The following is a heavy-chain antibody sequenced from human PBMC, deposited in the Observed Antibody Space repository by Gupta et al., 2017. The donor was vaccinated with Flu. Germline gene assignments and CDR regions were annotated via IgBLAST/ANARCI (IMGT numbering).Heavy chain of an antibody. D-gene: IGHD4-4*01. CDR2: IKQDGSDQ. CDR3: ARGSHDSKYRCFET. J-gene: IGHJ5*02. V-gene: IGHV3-7*01. Sequence: RHMPGKGLEWVATIKQDGSDQDYVDSVKGRFTISRDSTKNSLFLQMNGLRVEDTAIYYCARGSHDSKYRCFETWGQGTRVTVSS.